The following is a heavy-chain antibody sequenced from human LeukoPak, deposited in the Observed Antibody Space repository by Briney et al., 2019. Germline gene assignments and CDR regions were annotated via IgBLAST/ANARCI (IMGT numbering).Heavy chain of an antibody. V-gene: IGHV3-74*01. D-gene: IGHD1-20*01. CDR3: LRDLNWSLDQ. CDR1: GFTFSTYR. J-gene: IGHJ4*02. CDR2: VDIDGSSA. Sequence: PGGSLRLSCAASGFTFSTYRMHWVRQAPGKGLVWVSHVDIDGSSATYADSVKGRFTISRDNAKNTLYLQMNSLRAEDTAVYYCLRDLNWSLDQWGQGTLVTVSS.